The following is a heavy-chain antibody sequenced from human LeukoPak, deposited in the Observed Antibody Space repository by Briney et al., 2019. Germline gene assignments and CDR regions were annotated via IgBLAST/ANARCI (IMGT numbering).Heavy chain of an antibody. Sequence: PSETLSLTCTVSGYSIRSGYSWGWIRQPPGKGLEWMGTISHSGSTNYNPSLKSRVTMSVDTSKNQFSLKLNSVTATDTAVYYCASAFSAYDPFDSWGQGTLVTVSS. CDR2: ISHSGST. V-gene: IGHV4-38-2*02. J-gene: IGHJ4*02. CDR3: ASAFSAYDPFDS. CDR1: GYSIRSGYS. D-gene: IGHD5-12*01.